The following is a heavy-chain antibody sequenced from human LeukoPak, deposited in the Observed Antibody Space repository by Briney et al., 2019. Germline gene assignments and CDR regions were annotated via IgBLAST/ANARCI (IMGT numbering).Heavy chain of an antibody. CDR3: ALEGAYGGESLDY. CDR1: GFTFSYYW. V-gene: IGHV3-21*01. J-gene: IGHJ4*01. CDR2: IKPSGTAN. D-gene: IGHD4-23*01. Sequence: PGGSLRLSCAASGFTFSYYWINWVRQAPGKGLEWVSVIKPSGTANYYTDPVEGRFTISRDNAKNSVYLHMNSLRGEDTAVYYRALEGAYGGESLDYWGHGTLVIVSS.